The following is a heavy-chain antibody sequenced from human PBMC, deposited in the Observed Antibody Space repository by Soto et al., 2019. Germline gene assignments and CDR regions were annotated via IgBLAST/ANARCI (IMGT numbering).Heavy chain of an antibody. D-gene: IGHD6-13*01. CDR3: AKDLSAGQLVRLGFDH. V-gene: IGHV3-23*01. CDR1: GFTFSSYA. CDR2: ISGSGGST. J-gene: IGHJ4*02. Sequence: EVQLLESGGGLVQPGGSLRLSCAASGFTFSSYAMSWVRQAPGKGLEWVSAISGSGGSTYYADSVKGRFTVSRDNSRNTLYLQMNSLRAEDTAVYYCAKDLSAGQLVRLGFDHWGQGTLVTVSS.